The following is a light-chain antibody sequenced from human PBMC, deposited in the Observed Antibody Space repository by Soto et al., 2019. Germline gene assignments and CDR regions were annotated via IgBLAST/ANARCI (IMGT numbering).Light chain of an antibody. Sequence: QSALTQPASVSGSPGQSITISCTGTNSDVGSYNLVSWYQQHPGRAPKLMIYEGTKRPPWVSNRFSGSRSGTSASLTISGLQAEDEADYYCCSYAGSTTYVFGTATKLTVL. CDR2: EGT. J-gene: IGLJ1*01. CDR1: NSDVGSYNL. V-gene: IGLV2-23*01. CDR3: CSYAGSTTYV.